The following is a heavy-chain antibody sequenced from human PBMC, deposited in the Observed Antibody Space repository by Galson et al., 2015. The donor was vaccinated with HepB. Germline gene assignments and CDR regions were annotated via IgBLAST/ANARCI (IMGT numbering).Heavy chain of an antibody. J-gene: IGHJ4*02. V-gene: IGHV2-70*11. CDR1: GFSLNTNGMS. Sequence: PALVKPTQTLTLTCTFSGFSLNTNGMSVSWIRQPPGKTLEWLASIDWDDDKYYTTSLKTRLTISKDSSRNQVLLTVTNMDPVDTATYYCTRSHPNWGKFDYWGQGTLVTISS. CDR3: TRSHPNWGKFDY. D-gene: IGHD7-27*01. CDR2: IDWDDDK.